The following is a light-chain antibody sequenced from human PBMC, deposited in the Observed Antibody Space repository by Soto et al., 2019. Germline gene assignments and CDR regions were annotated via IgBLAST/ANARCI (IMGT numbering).Light chain of an antibody. Sequence: QSALTQPASVSGSPGQSITIPCTGTNSDVGGYNYVSWYQHHPGKAPKLMIYEVFNRPSGVSSRFSGSKSGSTASLTISGLQAEDEAEYYCSSYTTTTTLYVFGTGTKLTVL. V-gene: IGLV2-14*01. J-gene: IGLJ1*01. CDR3: SSYTTTTTLYV. CDR2: EVF. CDR1: NSDVGGYNY.